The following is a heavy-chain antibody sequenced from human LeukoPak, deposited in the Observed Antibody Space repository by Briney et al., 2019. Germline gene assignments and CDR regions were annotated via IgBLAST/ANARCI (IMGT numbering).Heavy chain of an antibody. CDR3: ARAPVGAIWFDY. J-gene: IGHJ4*02. CDR1: SGSSSSYY. D-gene: IGHD1-26*01. Sequence: SVTLSLTCTGSSGSSSSYYWSWLGQPPGKGLVWIGYIYYSGRTNYNPPLKSRVSISVDTSKNQFSLKLSSVTAADTAVYYCARAPVGAIWFDYWGQGTLVTVSS. V-gene: IGHV4-59*01. CDR2: IYYSGRT.